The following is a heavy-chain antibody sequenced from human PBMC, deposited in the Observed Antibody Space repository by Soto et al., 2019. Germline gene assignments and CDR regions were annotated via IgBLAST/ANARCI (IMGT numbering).Heavy chain of an antibody. V-gene: IGHV3-21*01. Sequence: GGSLRLSCAASGFTLSSYSMSWVRQATGKGLEWVSSISSSSDYIYYADSVKGRFTISRDNAKNSLYLQMNSLRAEDTAVYYCARDRGGAYEGYWGQGTLVTVSS. CDR2: ISSSSDYI. CDR3: ARDRGGAYEGY. CDR1: GFTLSSYS. D-gene: IGHD2-15*01. J-gene: IGHJ4*02.